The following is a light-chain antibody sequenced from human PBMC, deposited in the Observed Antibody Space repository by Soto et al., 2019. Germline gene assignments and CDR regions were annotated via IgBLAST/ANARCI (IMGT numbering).Light chain of an antibody. CDR1: SSNIGADYD. V-gene: IGLV1-40*01. J-gene: IGLJ1*01. CDR2: GNS. CDR3: QSYDSSLSGYV. Sequence: QSVLTQPPSVSGAPGQRVTISCTGSSSNIGADYDVHWYQQLPGTAPKLLIYGNSNRPSGVPDRFSGSKYGTSASLAITALQAEDEADYYCQSYDSSLSGYVFGTGTKLTVL.